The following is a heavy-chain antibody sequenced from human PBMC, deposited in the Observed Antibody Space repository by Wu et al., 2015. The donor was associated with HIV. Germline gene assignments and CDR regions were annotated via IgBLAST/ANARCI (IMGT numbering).Heavy chain of an antibody. Sequence: QVQLVQSGAEVKKPGSSVKLSCTASGDNFNKYAVTWVRQAPGRGLEWVGSFIPMFGTSGYAQKFQGRFMITTDETTTIAYLELSRLQSEDTAVYYCARAGRGFGEFIKSLLLLVMDFLGPKEPRSPSPQ. J-gene: IGHJ6*01. CDR1: GDNFNKYA. CDR3: ARAGRGFGEFIKSLLLLVMDF. V-gene: IGHV1-69*05. CDR2: FIPMFGTS. D-gene: IGHD3-10*01.